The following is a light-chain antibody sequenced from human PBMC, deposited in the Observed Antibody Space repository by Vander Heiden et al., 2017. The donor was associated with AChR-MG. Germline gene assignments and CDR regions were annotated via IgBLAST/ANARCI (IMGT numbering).Light chain of an antibody. CDR3: QQYYSIPWT. V-gene: IGKV4-1*01. Sequence: DIEMTQSPDSLAVSLGERATINCKSSQSILYSANKRNYLAWYQQKAGQSPKLLIYWASTRESGVPDRFSGGESGTDFTLTISSLQAEDVAVYYCQQYYSIPWTFGQGTKVEIK. J-gene: IGKJ1*01. CDR1: QSILYSANKRNY. CDR2: WAS.